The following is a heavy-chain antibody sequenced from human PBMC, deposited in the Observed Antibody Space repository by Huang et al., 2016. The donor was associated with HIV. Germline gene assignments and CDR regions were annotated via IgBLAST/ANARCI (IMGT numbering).Heavy chain of an antibody. CDR1: GGSIRSDNSY. Sequence: QLQLQESGPGLVKPSETLSLPCTVSGGSIRSDNSYWGWIRQPPGKGLAWIVSIYYRGSTYYDPSIKSGVTRAVDTSKNQFSLKVRAVTAADTAVYYCARLPGSITMIRGVITDPYWGQGTLVTVSS. CDR3: ARLPGSITMIRGVITDPY. J-gene: IGHJ4*02. CDR2: IYYRGST. V-gene: IGHV4-39*01. D-gene: IGHD3-10*01.